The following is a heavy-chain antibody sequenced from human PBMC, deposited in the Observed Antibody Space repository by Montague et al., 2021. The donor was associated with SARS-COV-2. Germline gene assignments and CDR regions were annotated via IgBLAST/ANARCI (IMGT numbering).Heavy chain of an antibody. D-gene: IGHD2-2*01. CDR3: VRDLYCRSTACIGNAFDV. CDR1: GAFITSHY. J-gene: IGHJ3*01. V-gene: IGHV4-59*11. Sequence: SETLSLTCTVSGAFITSHYWSWIRQPPGKGLEWIGNVFSGGNSKYNPSLKSRVTLSVDTSKNQFSLKLTSVTTVDTALYYCVRDLYCRSTACIGNAFDVWGQGTMVSVFS. CDR2: VFSGGNS.